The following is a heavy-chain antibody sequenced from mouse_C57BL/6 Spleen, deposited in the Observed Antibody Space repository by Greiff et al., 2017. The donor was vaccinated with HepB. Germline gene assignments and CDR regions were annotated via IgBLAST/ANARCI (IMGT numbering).Heavy chain of an antibody. CDR1: GYAFSSSW. V-gene: IGHV1-82*01. CDR2: IYPGDGDT. CDR3: AREDYGSRDY. Sequence: VQLQQSGPELVKPGASVKISCKASGYAFSSSWMNWVKQRPGKGLEWIGRIYPGDGDTNYNGKFKGKATLTADKSSSTAYMQLSSLTSEDSAVYVCAREDYGSRDYWGQGTTLTVSS. J-gene: IGHJ2*01. D-gene: IGHD1-1*01.